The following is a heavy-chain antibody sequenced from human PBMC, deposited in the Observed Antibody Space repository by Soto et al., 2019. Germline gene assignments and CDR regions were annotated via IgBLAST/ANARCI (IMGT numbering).Heavy chain of an antibody. V-gene: IGHV3-23*01. D-gene: IGHD4-17*01. Sequence: PGGSLRLSCAATGFTFNSYAMNWVRQAPGKGLEWVSGISGSGDNTYYADSVKGRFSISRDNSKSTLYLQMNSLRAEDTAVYYCARDQAGDYARNWLDPWGQGTLVTVSS. J-gene: IGHJ5*02. CDR1: GFTFNSYA. CDR3: ARDQAGDYARNWLDP. CDR2: ISGSGDNT.